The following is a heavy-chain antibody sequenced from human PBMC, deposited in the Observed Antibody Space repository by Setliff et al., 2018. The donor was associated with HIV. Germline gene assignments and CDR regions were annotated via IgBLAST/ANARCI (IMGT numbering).Heavy chain of an antibody. J-gene: IGHJ3*01. Sequence: LKISCAASGFTFSSYAMNWVRQAPGRGLEWVSYISGTGSTKYSADSVKGRFTISRDNANNSLNLQMNGLRAQDTAIYYCARQRPGITVFGAATDAFDVWGLGTAVTVSS. CDR2: ISGTGSTK. CDR3: ARQRPGITVFGAATDAFDV. D-gene: IGHD3-3*01. CDR1: GFTFSSYA. V-gene: IGHV3-48*03.